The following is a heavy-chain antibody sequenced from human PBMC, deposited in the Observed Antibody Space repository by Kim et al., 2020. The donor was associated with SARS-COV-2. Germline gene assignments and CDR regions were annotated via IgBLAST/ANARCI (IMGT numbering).Heavy chain of an antibody. Sequence: SETLSLTCAVYGGSFSGYYWSWIRQPPGKGLEWIGEINHSGSTNYNPSLKSRVTISVDTSKNQFSLKLSSVTAADTAVYYCARGAHGGYSYDWGQGTLVTVSS. V-gene: IGHV4-34*01. CDR2: INHSGST. CDR3: ARGAHGGYSYD. CDR1: GGSFSGYY. D-gene: IGHD5-18*01. J-gene: IGHJ4*02.